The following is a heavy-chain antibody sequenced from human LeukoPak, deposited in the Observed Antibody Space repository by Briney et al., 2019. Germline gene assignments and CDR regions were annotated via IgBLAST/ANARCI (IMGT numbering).Heavy chain of an antibody. V-gene: IGHV3-30-3*01. CDR3: ARANEVAGRGVGWFDP. D-gene: IGHD6-19*01. CDR1: GFTFSSYA. CDR2: ISYDGSNK. J-gene: IGHJ5*02. Sequence: GRCLRLSCAASGFTFSSYAMHWVRQAPGKGLEWVAVISYDGSNKYYADSVKGRFTISRDNSKNTLYLQMNSLRAEDTAVYYCARANEVAGRGVGWFDPWGQGTLVTVSS.